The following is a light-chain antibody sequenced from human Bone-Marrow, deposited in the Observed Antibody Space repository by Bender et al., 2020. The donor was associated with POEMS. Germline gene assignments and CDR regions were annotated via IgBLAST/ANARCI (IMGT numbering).Light chain of an antibody. J-gene: IGLJ3*02. Sequence: QSALTQPASVSGSPGQSITISCTGTSNDVGNYDLVSWYQQYPGKAPKLLIYGVTQRPSEVPDRFSGSRSGTSASLAISGLQSEDEADYYCAVWDDSLNGWVFGGGTKLTV. CDR2: GVT. CDR3: AVWDDSLNGWV. V-gene: IGLV2-14*02. CDR1: SNDVGNYDL.